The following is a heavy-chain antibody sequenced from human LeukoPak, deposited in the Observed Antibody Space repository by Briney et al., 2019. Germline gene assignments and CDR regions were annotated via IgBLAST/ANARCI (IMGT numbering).Heavy chain of an antibody. J-gene: IGHJ6*03. CDR2: IRYDGSDK. Sequence: GGSLRLSCAASGFIFSSFGIYWVRQAPGQGLEWVAFIRYDGSDKYYADSVKGRFTISRDDSKNTVYLQMNSLRAEDTAVYYCAKATWFTVTTSYMEVWGKGTTVTVSS. V-gene: IGHV3-30*02. CDR1: GFIFSSFG. D-gene: IGHD4-17*01. CDR3: AKATWFTVTTSYMEV.